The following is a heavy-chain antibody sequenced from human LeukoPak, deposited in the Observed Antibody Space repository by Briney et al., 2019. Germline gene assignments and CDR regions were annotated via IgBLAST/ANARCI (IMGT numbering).Heavy chain of an antibody. J-gene: IGHJ5*02. V-gene: IGHV4-31*03. Sequence: SETLSLTCTVSGGSISSGGYYWCWIRQHPGKGLEWIGYIYYSGSTYYNPSLKSRVTISVDTSKNQFSLKLSSVTAADTAVYYCARVGGRVNWFDPWGQGTLVTVSS. CDR1: GGSISSGGYY. D-gene: IGHD3-16*01. CDR3: ARVGGRVNWFDP. CDR2: IYYSGST.